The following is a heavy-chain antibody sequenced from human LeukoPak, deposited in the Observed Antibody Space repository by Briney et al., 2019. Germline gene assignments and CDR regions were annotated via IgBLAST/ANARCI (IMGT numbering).Heavy chain of an antibody. V-gene: IGHV4-34*01. CDR3: ARETAEPQIVVVTGNWFDP. J-gene: IGHJ5*02. CDR2: INHSGST. Sequence: SETLSLTCAVYGGSFSGYYWSWIRQPPGKGLEWIGEINHSGSTNYNPSLKSRVTISVDTPKNQFSLKLSSVTAADTAVYYCARETAEPQIVVVTGNWFDPWGQGTLVTVSS. D-gene: IGHD2-21*02. CDR1: GGSFSGYY.